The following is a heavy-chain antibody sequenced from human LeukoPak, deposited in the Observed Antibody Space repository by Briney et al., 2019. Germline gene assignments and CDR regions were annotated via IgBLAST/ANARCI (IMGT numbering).Heavy chain of an antibody. J-gene: IGHJ4*02. CDR3: AKEVGRDLGT. V-gene: IGHV3-33*06. Sequence: PGTSLRLSCAGSGFSFRSFAIHWVRQAPGKGLEWVAVIWYDGSKRYHADSVEGRFTISRDNTKDTAYLQMSSLTVEDTAVYYRAKEVGRDLGTWGQGTLVTVSS. CDR2: IWYDGSKR. CDR1: GFSFRSFA. D-gene: IGHD1-26*01.